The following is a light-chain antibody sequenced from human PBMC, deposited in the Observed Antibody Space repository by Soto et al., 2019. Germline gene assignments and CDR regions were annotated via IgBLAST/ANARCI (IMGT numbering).Light chain of an antibody. V-gene: IGLV2-23*02. CDR1: SSDFGSYNL. J-gene: IGLJ2*01. Sequence: QSVLTQPASVSGSPGQSITISCTGTSSDFGSYNLVSWYQQHPGKAPKLMIYEVTKRPSGVSYRFSGSRSGNTASLTISGLQAEDEADYYCCSYAASSTLLFGGGTKLTV. CDR2: EVT. CDR3: CSYAASSTLL.